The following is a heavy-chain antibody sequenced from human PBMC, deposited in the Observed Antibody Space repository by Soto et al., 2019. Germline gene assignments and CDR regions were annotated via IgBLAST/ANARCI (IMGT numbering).Heavy chain of an antibody. CDR3: ARVSSSIVVVPDSGMDV. CDR1: GYTFISHG. Sequence: QVKLVQSGVEVKKPGASVKVSCKASGYTFISHGISWVRQAPGQGLEWMGWISGKNGNTNYAQKLQGRVTLTTDTSTSKAYLKLRSLRSDETAVYYCARVSSSIVVVPDSGMDVLGQGTTVTVSS. J-gene: IGHJ6*02. D-gene: IGHD2-15*01. V-gene: IGHV1-18*04. CDR2: ISGKNGNT.